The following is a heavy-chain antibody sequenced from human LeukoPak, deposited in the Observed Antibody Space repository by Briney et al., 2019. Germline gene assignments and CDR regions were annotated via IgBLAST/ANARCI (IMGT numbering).Heavy chain of an antibody. CDR3: ASENYYDSSGYLDY. J-gene: IGHJ4*02. V-gene: IGHV1-69*13. CDR1: GGTFSSYA. D-gene: IGHD3-22*01. Sequence: SVKVSCKASGGTFSSYAISWVRQAPGQGLEWMGRIIPIFGTANYAQKFQGRVTITADESTSTAYMELSSLRSEDTAVYYCASENYYDSSGYLDYWGQGTLVTVSS. CDR2: IIPIFGTA.